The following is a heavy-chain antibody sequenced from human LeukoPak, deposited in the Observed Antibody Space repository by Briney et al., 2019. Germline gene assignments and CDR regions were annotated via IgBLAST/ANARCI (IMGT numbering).Heavy chain of an antibody. Sequence: PGGSLRLSCAASGFTFSSYAMSWVRQAPGKGLEWVSAISGSGGSTYYADSVKGRFTISRDNSKNTLYLQMNSLRAGDTAVYYCAKRLTYYYDSSAEGGYFDYWGQGTLVTVFS. CDR1: GFTFSSYA. J-gene: IGHJ4*02. CDR2: ISGSGGST. V-gene: IGHV3-23*01. CDR3: AKRLTYYYDSSAEGGYFDY. D-gene: IGHD3-22*01.